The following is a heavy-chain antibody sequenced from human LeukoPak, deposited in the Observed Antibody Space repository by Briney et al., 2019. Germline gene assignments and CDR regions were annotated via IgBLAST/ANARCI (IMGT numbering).Heavy chain of an antibody. V-gene: IGHV3-74*01. J-gene: IGHJ4*02. CDR1: RITFSNYW. CDR2: INSDGRTT. Sequence: PGGSLRLSCTPSRITFSNYWMHWVRQAPGKGLVWVSRINSDGRTTNYADSVKGRFTISIDNAKNTLYLQMNSLRAEDTAVYSCAKDRTVVGATSFDYWGLGTLVTVSS. CDR3: AKDRTVVGATSFDY. D-gene: IGHD1-26*01.